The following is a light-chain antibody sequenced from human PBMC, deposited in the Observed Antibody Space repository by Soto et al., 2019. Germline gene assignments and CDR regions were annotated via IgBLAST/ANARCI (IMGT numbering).Light chain of an antibody. CDR2: DTS. V-gene: IGKV1-5*01. Sequence: DIQFTQSPSTLSSYFLDIVTITCRASQRVTTWLAWYQQKPGKAPKLLIHDTSILQSGVPSRFSGSGSGTEFTLTISSLQPDDFATYYCQQYNFYPWTFGQGTKVDIK. CDR3: QQYNFYPWT. J-gene: IGKJ1*01. CDR1: QRVTTW.